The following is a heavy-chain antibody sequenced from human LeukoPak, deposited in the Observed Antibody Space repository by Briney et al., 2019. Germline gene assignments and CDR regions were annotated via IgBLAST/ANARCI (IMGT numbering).Heavy chain of an antibody. CDR3: ARDHLDYFDY. Sequence: GGSLRLSCAASGFTFSSYGMSWVRQAPGKGLEWVSAVSSSGGTTYYADSVKGRFTISRDNAKNSLYLQMNSLRAEDTAVYYCARDHLDYFDYWGQGTLVTVSS. CDR1: GFTFSSYG. J-gene: IGHJ4*02. V-gene: IGHV3-23*01. CDR2: VSSSGGTT.